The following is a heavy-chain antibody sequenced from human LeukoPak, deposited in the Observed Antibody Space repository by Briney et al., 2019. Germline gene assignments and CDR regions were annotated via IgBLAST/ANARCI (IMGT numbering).Heavy chain of an antibody. CDR3: ARDGFFGSGIVGAFDI. J-gene: IGHJ3*02. CDR1: GYTFSSYG. V-gene: IGHV1-18*01. Sequence: ASVKVSCKASGYTFSSYGISWVRQAPGQGLGWMGWISAYNGNTNYAQKFQGRVTMITDTSSSTAHMELRSLRSDDTAVYYCARDGFFGSGIVGAFDIWGQGTMVTVSS. D-gene: IGHD3-10*01. CDR2: ISAYNGNT.